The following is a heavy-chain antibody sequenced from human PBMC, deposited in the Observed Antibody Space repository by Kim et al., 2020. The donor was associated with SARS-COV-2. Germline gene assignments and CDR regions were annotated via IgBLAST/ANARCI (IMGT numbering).Heavy chain of an antibody. CDR2: GST. J-gene: IGHJ5*02. D-gene: IGHD3-10*01. CDR3: AKEGGSGSS. Sequence: GSTYTADSVKGRFTISRDNSKNTLYLQMTSLRAEDTAVYYCAKEGGSGSSWGQGTLVTVSS. V-gene: IGHV3-23*01.